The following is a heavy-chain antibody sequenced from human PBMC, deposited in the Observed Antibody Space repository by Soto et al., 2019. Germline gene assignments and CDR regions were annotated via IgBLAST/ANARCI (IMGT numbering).Heavy chain of an antibody. CDR2: ISAYNGNT. Sequence: ASVKVSCKASGYTFTSYGISWVRQAPGQGLEWMGWISAYNGNTNYAQKLQGRVTMTTDTSTSTAYMELRSLRSDDTAVYYCARVPFERLWFGELRWEGPFDIWGQGTMVTVSS. D-gene: IGHD3-10*01. CDR1: GYTFTSYG. V-gene: IGHV1-18*01. CDR3: ARVPFERLWFGELRWEGPFDI. J-gene: IGHJ3*02.